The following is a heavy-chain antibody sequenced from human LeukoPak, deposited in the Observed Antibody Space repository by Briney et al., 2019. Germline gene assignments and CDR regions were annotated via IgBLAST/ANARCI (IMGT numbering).Heavy chain of an antibody. V-gene: IGHV1-69*13. D-gene: IGHD3-3*01. Sequence: GASVKVSCKAPGGTFSSYAISWVRQAPGQGLEWMGGIIPIFGTANYAQKFQGRVTITADESTSTAYMELSSLRSEDTAVYYCAREAQARLLWSGYPKPSYYYYGMDVWGQGTTVTVSS. J-gene: IGHJ6*02. CDR3: AREAQARLLWSGYPKPSYYYYGMDV. CDR2: IIPIFGTA. CDR1: GGTFSSYA.